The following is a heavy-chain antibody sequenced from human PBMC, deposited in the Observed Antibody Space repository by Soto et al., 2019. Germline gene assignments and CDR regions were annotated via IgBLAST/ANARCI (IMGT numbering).Heavy chain of an antibody. V-gene: IGHV3-30-3*01. CDR1: GFTFSSYA. CDR3: ARDMYYDFWSGSNVGYGMDV. CDR2: ISYDGSNK. J-gene: IGHJ6*02. Sequence: GGSLRLSCAASGFTFSSYAMHWVRQAPGKGLEWVAVISYDGSNKYYADSVKGRFTISRDNSKNTLYLQMNSLRAEDTAVYYCARDMYYDFWSGSNVGYGMDVWGQGTTVPVSS. D-gene: IGHD3-3*01.